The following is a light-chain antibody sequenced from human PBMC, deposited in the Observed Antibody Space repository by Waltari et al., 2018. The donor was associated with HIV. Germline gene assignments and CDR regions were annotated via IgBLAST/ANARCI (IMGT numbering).Light chain of an antibody. CDR3: QQCGNSPWT. CDR1: QSVRSTS. J-gene: IGKJ1*01. CDR2: GAS. V-gene: IGKV3-20*01. Sequence: EIVLTQSPGTLSVSPGERATLSCRASQSVRSTSLAWYQQKPGQAPRFLIYGASSRATGFPDRFSGSGSGTDFTLTISRLEPEDFAVYYCQQCGNSPWTFGQGTKVEIK.